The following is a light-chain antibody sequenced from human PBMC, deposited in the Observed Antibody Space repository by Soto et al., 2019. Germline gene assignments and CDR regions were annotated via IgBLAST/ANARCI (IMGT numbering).Light chain of an antibody. CDR2: EVS. CDR3: SSYAGSNNFVV. Sequence: QSALTQPPSASGSPGQSVTISCTGTSSDVGDYNYVSWYQHHPGKAHKLMIYEVSKRPSGVPDRFSGSKSRNTASLTVSGLQADGEADYYCSSYAGSNNFVVFGGGTKLTVL. V-gene: IGLV2-8*01. CDR1: SSDVGDYNY. J-gene: IGLJ2*01.